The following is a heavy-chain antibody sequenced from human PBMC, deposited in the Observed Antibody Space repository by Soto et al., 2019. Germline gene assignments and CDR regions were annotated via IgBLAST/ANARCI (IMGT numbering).Heavy chain of an antibody. CDR3: ARGDYIFNYFDY. V-gene: IGHV4-31*03. D-gene: IGHD4-4*01. CDR1: GDSISSGDYY. J-gene: IGHJ4*02. Sequence: QVQLQESGPGLVKPSQTLSLTCTVSGDSISSGDYYWSWIRQHPGKGLKWIGYIYYTGSAYYNPSLRSRVSISIETSKTQFSLNLNSVTAADTAVYYCARGDYIFNYFDYWGQGTLVTVSS. CDR2: IYYTGSA.